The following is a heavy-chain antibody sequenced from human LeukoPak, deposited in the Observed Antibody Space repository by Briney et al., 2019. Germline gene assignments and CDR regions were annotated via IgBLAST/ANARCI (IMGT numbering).Heavy chain of an antibody. V-gene: IGHV4-39*01. Sequence: PSETLSLTCTVSGGSISSSSYYWGWIRQPPGKGLEWIGSIYYSGSTYYNPSLKSRVTISIDTSKNQFSLKLSSVTAADTAVFSCARTLYSSSWFFDYWGQGTLVTVSS. CDR1: GGSISSSSYY. D-gene: IGHD6-13*01. CDR2: IYYSGST. CDR3: ARTLYSSSWFFDY. J-gene: IGHJ4*02.